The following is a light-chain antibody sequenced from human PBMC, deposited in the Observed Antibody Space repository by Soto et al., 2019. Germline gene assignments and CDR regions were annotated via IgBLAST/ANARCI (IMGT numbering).Light chain of an antibody. CDR1: SSNIGSNY. V-gene: IGLV1-47*01. CDR2: RNN. J-gene: IGLJ3*02. CDR3: AALDDSLSGWV. Sequence: QSVLTQPPSASGTPGQRVTISCSGSSSNIGSNYVYWYQQLPGTAPKLLIYRNNQRPSGVPDRFSGSKSGTSASLAISGLLSDDEADYYCAALDDSLSGWVLGGGTQLTVL.